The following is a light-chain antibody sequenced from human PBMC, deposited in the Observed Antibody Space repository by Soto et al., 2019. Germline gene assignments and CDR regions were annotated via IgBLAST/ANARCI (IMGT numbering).Light chain of an antibody. CDR3: QQYGTSEII. CDR2: DAS. CDR1: QSVSGSY. J-gene: IGKJ5*01. V-gene: IGKV3-20*01. Sequence: EIMLTQAPGTLSLSPGDRATLSCRASQSVSGSYLAWYQQKPGQAPRLLIYDASSRATGIPDRFSGSGSGTDFTLTISRLETEDFAVFYCQQYGTSEIIFGQGTRLEIK.